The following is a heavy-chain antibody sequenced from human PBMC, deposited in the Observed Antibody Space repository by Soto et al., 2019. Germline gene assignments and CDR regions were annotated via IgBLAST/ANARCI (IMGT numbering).Heavy chain of an antibody. D-gene: IGHD5-12*01. CDR3: ARAGGYGGSHIH. V-gene: IGHV4-59*01. J-gene: IGHJ4*02. Sequence: PSETLSLTCTVSGGSISSYYRSWIRQPPGKGLEWIGYIYYSGSTNYNPSLKSRVTISVDTSKNQFSLKLSSLTAADTAVYYCARAGGYGGSHIHWGQGTLVTVSS. CDR2: IYYSGST. CDR1: GGSISSYY.